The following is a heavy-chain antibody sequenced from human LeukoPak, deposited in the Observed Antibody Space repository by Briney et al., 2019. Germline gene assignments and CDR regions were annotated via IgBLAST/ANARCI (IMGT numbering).Heavy chain of an antibody. J-gene: IGHJ4*02. CDR1: GFSFSGSA. CDR2: IRSKVNSYAT. CDR3: TGYDFGDYASAY. Sequence: PPGGSRRLSCAASGFSFSGSAIHWVRQASGKGLEWVGRIRSKVNSYATAYAASVKGRFTISRDDSKNTAYLQMNSLKTEDTAVYYCTGYDFGDYASAYWGQGTLVTVSS. V-gene: IGHV3-73*01. D-gene: IGHD4-17*01.